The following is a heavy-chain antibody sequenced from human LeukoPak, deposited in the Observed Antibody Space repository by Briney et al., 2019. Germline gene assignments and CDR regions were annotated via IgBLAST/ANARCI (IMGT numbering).Heavy chain of an antibody. Sequence: ASVKVSCKASGYTFTGYYIHWVRQAPGQGLEWMGWINPNSGGTNYAQKFQGRVTMTRDTSISTAYMELSRMKSDGTAVYDCARGSFSADAPLLLDYFHGWGQGTLVSVS. CDR3: ARGSFSADAPLLLDYFHG. CDR2: INPNSGGT. J-gene: IGHJ1*01. CDR1: GYTFTGYY. D-gene: IGHD2-15*01. V-gene: IGHV1-2*02.